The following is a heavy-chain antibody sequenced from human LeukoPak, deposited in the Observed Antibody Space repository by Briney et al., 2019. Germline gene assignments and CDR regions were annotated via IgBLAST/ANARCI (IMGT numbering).Heavy chain of an antibody. Sequence: EASVKVSCKASGYRFTGYYIHWVRQAPGHGLEWMAWINPNSGGTNYAQNFQGRVTVTRDTSVSTAYMEVSRLRSDDTAVYYCARDRRGYYDSGSYYPLIWGQGTLVTVSS. CDR3: ARDRRGYYDSGSYYPLI. J-gene: IGHJ4*02. CDR2: INPNSGGT. CDR1: GYRFTGYY. V-gene: IGHV1-2*02. D-gene: IGHD3-10*01.